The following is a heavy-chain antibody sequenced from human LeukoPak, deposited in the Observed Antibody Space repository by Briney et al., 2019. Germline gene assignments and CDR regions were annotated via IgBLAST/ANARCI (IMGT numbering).Heavy chain of an antibody. Sequence: PGGSLRLSCAASGFTFGSYAMSWVRQAPGKGLEWVSAISGSGGSTYYADSVKGRFTISRDNSKNTLYLQMNSLRAEDTAVYYCAKDLEFEGTFNWFDPWCQGTLVTVSS. V-gene: IGHV3-23*01. CDR3: AKDLEFEGTFNWFDP. J-gene: IGHJ5*02. D-gene: IGHD3-10*01. CDR1: GFTFGSYA. CDR2: ISGSGGST.